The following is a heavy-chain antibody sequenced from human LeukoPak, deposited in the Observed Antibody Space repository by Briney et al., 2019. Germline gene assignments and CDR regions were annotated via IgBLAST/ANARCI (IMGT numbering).Heavy chain of an antibody. CDR1: GGTFSSYA. CDR2: IIPIFGTA. Sequence: SVKVSCKASGGTFSSYAISWVRQAPGQGLEWMGGIIPIFGTANYAQKFQGRVTITTDESTSTAYMELSSLRSEDTAVYYCARVWDYYGSGSYYNWFDPWGQGTLVTVSS. CDR3: ARVWDYYGSGSYYNWFDP. V-gene: IGHV1-69*05. D-gene: IGHD3-10*01. J-gene: IGHJ5*02.